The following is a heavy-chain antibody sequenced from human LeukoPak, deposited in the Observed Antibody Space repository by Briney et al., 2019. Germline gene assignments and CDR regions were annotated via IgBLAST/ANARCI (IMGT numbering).Heavy chain of an antibody. CDR2: IYYTGST. CDR3: ARAPGIAVAGPDAFDI. J-gene: IGHJ3*02. D-gene: IGHD6-19*01. V-gene: IGHV4-59*01. Sequence: SETLSLTCTVSGGSISSYYWSWIRQPPGKGLEWIGYIYYTGSTNYNPSLKSRVTISVDTSKNQFSLKLSSVTAADTAVYYCARAPGIAVAGPDAFDIWGQGTMVTVSS. CDR1: GGSISSYY.